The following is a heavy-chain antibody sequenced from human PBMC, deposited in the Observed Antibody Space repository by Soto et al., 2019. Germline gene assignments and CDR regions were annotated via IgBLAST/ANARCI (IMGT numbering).Heavy chain of an antibody. J-gene: IGHJ1*01. Sequence: GESLKISCAASGLTFSSYAMSWVRQAPGKGLEWVSGISGSGGSTFYADSVKGRFTISRDNAKNTLYLQMNSLRAEDTGVYYCAKFPAGWYIGYFQHWGQGTLVTVSS. CDR1: GLTFSSYA. D-gene: IGHD6-19*01. CDR3: AKFPAGWYIGYFQH. V-gene: IGHV3-23*01. CDR2: ISGSGGST.